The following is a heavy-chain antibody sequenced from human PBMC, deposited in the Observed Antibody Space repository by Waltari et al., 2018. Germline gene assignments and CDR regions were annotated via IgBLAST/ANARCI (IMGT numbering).Heavy chain of an antibody. D-gene: IGHD2-2*01. CDR2: IWYDGSNK. CDR1: GFTFSSYG. Sequence: QVQLVESGGGVVQPGRSLRLSCAASGFTFSSYGMHRVRQAPGKGLEWVAGIWYDGSNKYYADSVKGRFTISRDNSKNTLYLQMNSLRAEDTAVYYCAKVVPHCSSTICYSTGSYYYYYMDVLGKGTTVTVSS. V-gene: IGHV3-30*18. J-gene: IGHJ6*03. CDR3: AKVVPHCSSTICYSTGSYYYYYMDV.